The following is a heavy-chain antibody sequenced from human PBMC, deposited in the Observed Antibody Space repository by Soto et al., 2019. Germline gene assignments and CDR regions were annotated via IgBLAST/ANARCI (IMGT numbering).Heavy chain of an antibody. D-gene: IGHD3-10*01. J-gene: IGHJ6*02. V-gene: IGHV1-18*01. CDR2: ISAYNGNT. CDR1: GYTFTSYG. Sequence: ASVKVSCKTSGYTFTSYGISWVRQAPGHGLEWMGWISAYNGNTNYAQKLQGRVTMTTDTSTSTAYMELRSLRSDDTAVYYCARNYYGSGSYYTAVGSSGYYGMDVWGQGITVTVSS. CDR3: ARNYYGSGSYYTAVGSSGYYGMDV.